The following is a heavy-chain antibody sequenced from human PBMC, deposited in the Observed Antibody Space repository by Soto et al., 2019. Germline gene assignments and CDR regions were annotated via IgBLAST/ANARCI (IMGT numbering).Heavy chain of an antibody. CDR2: IYYSGTT. D-gene: IGHD3-22*01. CDR3: ATNGGYYDTSGPKYVPH. CDR1: GGSINTGGYY. Sequence: SSETLSLTCTVSGGSINTGGYYWSWIRQHPGKGLECIGYIYYSGTTYYNPSLKSRVTISVDASKSQFSLKLSSVTAADTAVYYCATNGGYYDTSGPKYVPHWGQGTLVTV. V-gene: IGHV4-31*03. J-gene: IGHJ1*01.